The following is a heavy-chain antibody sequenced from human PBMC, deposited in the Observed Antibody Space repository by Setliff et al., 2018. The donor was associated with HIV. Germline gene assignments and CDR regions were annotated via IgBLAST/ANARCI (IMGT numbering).Heavy chain of an antibody. Sequence: SETLSLTCNVSGGSISSYYWSWIRQPPGKALEWIGYIYYDGGTIYNPSLESRLTIKPDTLENRFPLQLSSVTPEDTAVYFCARDCDPSRYYYLSLFDFWGQGTPVTVSS. CDR1: GGSISSYY. V-gene: IGHV4-59*12. CDR2: IYYDGGT. D-gene: IGHD3-22*01. CDR3: ARDCDPSRYYYLSLFDF. J-gene: IGHJ4*02.